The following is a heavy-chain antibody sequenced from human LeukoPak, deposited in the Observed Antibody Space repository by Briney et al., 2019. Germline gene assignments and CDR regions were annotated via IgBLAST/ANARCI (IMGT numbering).Heavy chain of an antibody. Sequence: ASVKVSCKASGYTFTSYYMHWVRQAPGQGLEWMGIINPSGGSTSYAQKFQGRVTMTRDTSTSTVYMELSSLRSEDTAVYYCARGRSGYFLYWYFDLRGRGTLVTVSS. D-gene: IGHD3-22*01. V-gene: IGHV1-46*01. CDR2: INPSGGST. CDR3: ARGRSGYFLYWYFDL. J-gene: IGHJ2*01. CDR1: GYTFTSYY.